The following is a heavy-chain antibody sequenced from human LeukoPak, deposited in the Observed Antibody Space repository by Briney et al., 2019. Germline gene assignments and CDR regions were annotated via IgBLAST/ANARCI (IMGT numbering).Heavy chain of an antibody. D-gene: IGHD3-9*01. J-gene: IGHJ4*02. CDR2: ISYDGSNK. CDR3: ARDPSRYFDWLSWGYFDY. CDR1: GFTFSSYA. Sequence: GESLRLSCAASGFTFSSYAMHWVRQAPGKGLEWVAVISYDGSNKYYADSVKGRFTISRDNSKNTLYLQMNSLRAEDTAVYYCARDPSRYFDWLSWGYFDYWGQGTLVTVSS. V-gene: IGHV3-30-3*01.